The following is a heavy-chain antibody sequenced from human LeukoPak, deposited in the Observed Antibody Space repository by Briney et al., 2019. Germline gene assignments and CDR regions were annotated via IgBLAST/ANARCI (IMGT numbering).Heavy chain of an antibody. D-gene: IGHD5-24*01. V-gene: IGHV3-30-3*01. CDR3: ARRQELATTH. Sequence: GGSLRLSCAASGFTFSSYAMHWVRQAPGKGLEWVAVISYDGSNKYYADSVKGRFTISRDNSKNTLYLQMNSLRAEDTAVYYCARRQELATTHWGQGTLVTVSS. J-gene: IGHJ4*02. CDR1: GFTFSSYA. CDR2: ISYDGSNK.